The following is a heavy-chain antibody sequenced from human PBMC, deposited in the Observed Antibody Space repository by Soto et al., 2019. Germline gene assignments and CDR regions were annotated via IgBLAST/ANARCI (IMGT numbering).Heavy chain of an antibody. CDR2: INPQTGGT. CDR1: GYTFTCYY. Sequence: ASVKVSCKASGYTFTCYYIHWVREPPGQGLEWMGWINPQTGGTSYAQKFQGRITLSRDTSINTAYLELSRLTFDDAAVYFCARERYQVISDGMDVWGQGTTVTVSS. CDR3: ARERYQVISDGMDV. V-gene: IGHV1-2*02. J-gene: IGHJ6*02. D-gene: IGHD2-2*01.